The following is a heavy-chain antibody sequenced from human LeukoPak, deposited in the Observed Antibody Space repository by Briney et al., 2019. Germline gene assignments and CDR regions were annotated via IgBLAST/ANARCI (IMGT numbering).Heavy chain of an antibody. V-gene: IGHV3-23*01. Sequence: GGSLRLSCAVSGFTFSSYAMSWVRQAPGKGLEWVSTISGSGDNTYYADSVRGRFTISRDNSKNTLYLQMNSLRAEDTAIYYCAKVSWANYIDYWGQGTLVTVSS. CDR2: ISGSGDNT. D-gene: IGHD6-13*01. J-gene: IGHJ4*02. CDR3: AKVSWANYIDY. CDR1: GFTFSSYA.